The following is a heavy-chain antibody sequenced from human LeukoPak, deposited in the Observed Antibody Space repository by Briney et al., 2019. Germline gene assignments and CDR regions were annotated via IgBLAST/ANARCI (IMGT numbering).Heavy chain of an antibody. J-gene: IGHJ4*02. V-gene: IGHV3-23*01. Sequence: ETLSLTCTVSGGSISSSSYYWGWIRQAPGKGLEWVSAISGSGGSTYYADSVKGRFTISRDNSKNTLYLQMNSLRAEDTAVYYCANQWELRYYFDYWGQGTLVTVSS. D-gene: IGHD1-26*01. CDR1: GGSISSSSYY. CDR3: ANQWELRYYFDY. CDR2: ISGSGGST.